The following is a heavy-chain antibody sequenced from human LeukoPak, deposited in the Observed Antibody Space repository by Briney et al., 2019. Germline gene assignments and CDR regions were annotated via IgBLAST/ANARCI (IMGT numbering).Heavy chain of an antibody. CDR2: ISSSGSTR. CDR3: ARAEYSWNAEVTQYYFDY. D-gene: IGHD1-1*01. V-gene: IGHV3-48*04. J-gene: IGHJ4*02. Sequence: GGSLRLSCAVSGFTFSNAWMNWVRQAPGKGLEWVSYISSSGSTRYYADSVKGRFTVSRDNAKNSLYLQMNSLRAEDTAVYYCARAEYSWNAEVTQYYFDYWGQGTLVTVSS. CDR1: GFTFSNAW.